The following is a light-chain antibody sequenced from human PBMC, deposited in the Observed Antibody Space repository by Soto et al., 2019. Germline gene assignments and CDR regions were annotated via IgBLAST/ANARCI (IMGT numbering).Light chain of an antibody. CDR2: EVS. CDR1: SSDVGNYKY. Sequence: QSALTQSPSASGSPGQSVTISCTGTSSDVGNYKYVSWYQQHPGKAPKLMIYEVSKRPSGVPDRFSGSKSGNTASLTVSGLQVEDEADYYCSSYAGSPLWVFGGGTNLTVL. CDR3: SSYAGSPLWV. J-gene: IGLJ3*02. V-gene: IGLV2-8*01.